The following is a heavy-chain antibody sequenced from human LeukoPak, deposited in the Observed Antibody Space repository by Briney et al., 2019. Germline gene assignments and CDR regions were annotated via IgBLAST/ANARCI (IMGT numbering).Heavy chain of an antibody. Sequence: GGSLRLSCAASGFTFSPYNMNWVRQAPWKGLEWISYLTGSGDTIFYADSVKGRFTISRDNAKNSLYLQMSSLTIEDTAVYYCAKEPGEGGSAFDYWGQGTLVTVYS. CDR3: AKEPGEGGSAFDY. V-gene: IGHV3-48*01. CDR2: LTGSGDTI. J-gene: IGHJ4*02. CDR1: GFTFSPYN. D-gene: IGHD3-16*01.